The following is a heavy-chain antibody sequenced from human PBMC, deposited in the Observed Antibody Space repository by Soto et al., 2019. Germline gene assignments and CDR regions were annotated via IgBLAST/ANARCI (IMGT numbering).Heavy chain of an antibody. CDR1: GFTVSSNY. V-gene: IGHV3-53*04. Sequence: GGSLRLSCAASGFTVSSNYMSWVRQAPGKGLEWVSVIYSGGSTYYADSVKGRFNISRHNSKKTLYLQMNSLRAEDTAVYYCARGVGDYSTSSPPDAFDIWGQGTMVTVSS. J-gene: IGHJ3*02. CDR3: ARGVGDYSTSSPPDAFDI. CDR2: IYSGGST. D-gene: IGHD5-12*01.